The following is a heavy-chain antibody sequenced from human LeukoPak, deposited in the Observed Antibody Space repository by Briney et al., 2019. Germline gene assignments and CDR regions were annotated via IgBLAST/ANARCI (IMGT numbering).Heavy chain of an antibody. CDR1: GYSISSGYY. CDR2: IYHSGST. Sequence: SETLSLTCTVSGYSISSGYYWGWIRQPPGKGLEWIGSIYHSGSTYYNPSLKSRVTISVDTSKNQFSLKLSSVTAADTAVYYWATGGGGGFLVVVVAATDAAFDYWGQGTLVTVSS. CDR3: ATGGGGGFLVVVVAATDAAFDY. V-gene: IGHV4-38-2*02. D-gene: IGHD2-15*01. J-gene: IGHJ4*02.